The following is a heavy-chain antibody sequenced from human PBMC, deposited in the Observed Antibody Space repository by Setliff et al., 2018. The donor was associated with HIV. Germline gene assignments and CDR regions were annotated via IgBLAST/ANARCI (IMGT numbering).Heavy chain of an antibody. D-gene: IGHD1-1*01. CDR1: GFAFSTFD. V-gene: IGHV3-23*01. CDR2: VGVGGGAT. J-gene: IGHJ3*01. CDR3: AKPTSGMYPRSFDL. Sequence: PGGSLRLSCAASGFAFSTFDMNWVRQAPGKGLEWVSAVGVGGGATYYADSVRGRFAVSRDDSKNTLYLEMSGPRAEDTAIYYCAKPTSGMYPRSFDLWGQGTMVTVSS.